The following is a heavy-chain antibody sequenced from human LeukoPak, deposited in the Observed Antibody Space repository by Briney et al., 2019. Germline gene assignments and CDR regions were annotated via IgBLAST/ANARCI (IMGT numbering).Heavy chain of an antibody. Sequence: ASVKVSCKASGYTFTGYYMHWVRQAPGQGLEWMGRINPNSGGTNYAQKFQGRVTMTRDTSISTAYMELSRLRSDDTAVYYCARYVYTAMVLDNWFDPWGQGTLVTVSS. CDR1: GYTFTGYY. CDR3: ARYVYTAMVLDNWFDP. J-gene: IGHJ5*02. CDR2: INPNSGGT. D-gene: IGHD5-18*01. V-gene: IGHV1-2*06.